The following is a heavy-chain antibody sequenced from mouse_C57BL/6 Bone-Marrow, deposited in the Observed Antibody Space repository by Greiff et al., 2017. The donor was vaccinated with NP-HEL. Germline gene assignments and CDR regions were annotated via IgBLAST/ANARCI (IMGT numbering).Heavy chain of an antibody. J-gene: IGHJ4*01. CDR3: ARSDWDPSYYAMDY. CDR2: INPNNGGT. CDR1: GYTFTDYY. Sequence: EVQLQQSGPELVKPGASVKISCKASGYTFTDYYMHWVKQSHGKSLEWIGDINPNNGGTSYNQKFKGKATLTVDKSSSTAYMELRSLTSEDSAVYYCARSDWDPSYYAMDYWGQGTSVTVSS. V-gene: IGHV1-26*01. D-gene: IGHD4-1*01.